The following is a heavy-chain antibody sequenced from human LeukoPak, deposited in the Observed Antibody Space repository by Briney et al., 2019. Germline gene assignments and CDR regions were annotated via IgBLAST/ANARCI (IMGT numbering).Heavy chain of an antibody. Sequence: SVKVSCKASGGTFSSYAISWVRQAPGQGLEWMGGIIPIFGTANYAQKFQGRVTITADESTSTAYMKLSSLRSEDTAVYYCARASYYYDSSGAPGAQWKSYYFDYWGQGTLVTVSS. V-gene: IGHV1-69*01. CDR1: GGTFSSYA. D-gene: IGHD3-22*01. J-gene: IGHJ4*02. CDR2: IIPIFGTA. CDR3: ARASYYYDSSGAPGAQWKSYYFDY.